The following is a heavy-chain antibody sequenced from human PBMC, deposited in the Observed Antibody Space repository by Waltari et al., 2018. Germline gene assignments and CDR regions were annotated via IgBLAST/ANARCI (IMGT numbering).Heavy chain of an antibody. J-gene: IGHJ5*02. CDR1: GFTVSSYV. CDR3: AKADYPHNWFDP. D-gene: IGHD4-17*01. Sequence: QVQLVESGGGVVQPGGSLRPSGAASGFTVSSYVMTWFRQAPGKGLEWVAFIRYDGSNKYYADSEKGRFTISRDNSKNTLYLQMNSLRAEDTAVYYCAKADYPHNWFDPWGQGTLVTVSS. V-gene: IGHV3-30*02. CDR2: IRYDGSNK.